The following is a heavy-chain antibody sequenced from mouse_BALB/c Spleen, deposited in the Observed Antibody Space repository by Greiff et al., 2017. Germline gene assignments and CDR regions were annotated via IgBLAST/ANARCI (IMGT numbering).Heavy chain of an antibody. CDR2: IWRGGST. J-gene: IGHJ3*01. V-gene: IGHV2-5-1*01. CDR3: AKNERLPAWFAY. CDR1: GFSLTSYG. Sequence: VQVVESGPSLVQPSQSLSITCTVSGFSLTSYGVHWVRQSPGKGLEWLGVIWRGGSTDYNAAFMSRLSITKDNSKSQVFFKMNSLQADDTAIYYCAKNERLPAWFAYWGQGTLVTVSA. D-gene: IGHD2-4*01.